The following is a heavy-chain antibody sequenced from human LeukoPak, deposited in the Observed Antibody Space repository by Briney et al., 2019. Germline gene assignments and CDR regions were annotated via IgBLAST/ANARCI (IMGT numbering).Heavy chain of an antibody. D-gene: IGHD4-17*01. CDR1: GFTFSSYS. CDR3: ARHPDYGGNGV. J-gene: IGHJ4*02. Sequence: GSLRLSCAASGFTFSSYSMNWIRQPPGKGLEWIGSIYYSGSTYYNPSLKSRVTISVDTSKNQFSLKLSSVTAADTAVYYCARHPDYGGNGVWGQGTLVTVSS. V-gene: IGHV4-39*01. CDR2: IYYSGST.